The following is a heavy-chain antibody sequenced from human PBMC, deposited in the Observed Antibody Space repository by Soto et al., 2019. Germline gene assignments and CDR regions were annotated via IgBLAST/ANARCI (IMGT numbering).Heavy chain of an antibody. Sequence: PGGSLRLSCAASGFTFSSYGMHWVRQAPGKGLEWVAVISYDGSNKYYADSVKGRFTISRDNSKNTLYLQMNSLRAEDMAVYYCAIYSSGWSPLEYWGQGTLVSAS. J-gene: IGHJ4*02. CDR3: AIYSSGWSPLEY. CDR2: ISYDGSNK. V-gene: IGHV3-30*03. CDR1: GFTFSSYG. D-gene: IGHD6-19*01.